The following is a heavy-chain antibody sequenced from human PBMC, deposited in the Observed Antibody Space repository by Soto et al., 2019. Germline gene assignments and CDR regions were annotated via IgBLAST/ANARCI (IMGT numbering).Heavy chain of an antibody. J-gene: IGHJ5*02. V-gene: IGHV1-18*04. CDR1: GYTFTSYG. D-gene: IGHD6-19*01. Sequence: GASVEVSCKASGYTFTSYGISWVRQAPGQGLEWMGWISAYNGNTNYAQKLQGRVTMTTDTSTSTAYMELRSLRSDDTAVYYCARDSRLVQNWFDPWGQGTLVVVSS. CDR3: ARDSRLVQNWFDP. CDR2: ISAYNGNT.